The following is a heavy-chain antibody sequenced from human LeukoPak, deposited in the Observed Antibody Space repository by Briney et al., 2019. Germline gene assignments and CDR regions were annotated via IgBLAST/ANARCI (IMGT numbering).Heavy chain of an antibody. V-gene: IGHV3-49*04. J-gene: IGHJ6*02. D-gene: IGHD3-3*01. CDR3: TRDPSITIFGVAGTLGMYV. CDR1: GFTFCDYA. Sequence: GGPLSLSFTASGFTFCDYAMSWVRTAPGKGLAWVGFIRSKAYGGTTKYAASGKGRFTISRDDSKSIAYLQMNSLKTEDTAVYYCTRDPSITIFGVAGTLGMYVWGQGTTVTVSS. CDR2: IRSKAYGGTT.